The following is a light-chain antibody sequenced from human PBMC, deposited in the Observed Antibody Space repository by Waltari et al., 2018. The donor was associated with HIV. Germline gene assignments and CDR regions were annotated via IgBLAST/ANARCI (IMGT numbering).Light chain of an antibody. CDR1: SPNIGNNY. J-gene: IGLJ3*02. Sequence: QSALTQPRSVSAAPGQTLTLSRPGSSPNIGNNYVSWYQQLPGTAPNLLIYDHKKRPSGIPDRFSGSKSGTSATLSITGLQPGDEADYYCGTWDSSLSAGGVFGGGTKLTVL. V-gene: IGLV1-51*01. CDR2: DHK. CDR3: GTWDSSLSAGGV.